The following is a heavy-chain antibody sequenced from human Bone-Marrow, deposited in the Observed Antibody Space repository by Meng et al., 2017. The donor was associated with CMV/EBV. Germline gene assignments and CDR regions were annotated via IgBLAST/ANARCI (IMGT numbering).Heavy chain of an antibody. CDR2: IVVGSGNT. Sequence: SVKVSCKASGFTFTSSAVQWVRQARGQRLEWIGWIVVGSGNTNYAQKFQERVTITRDMSTSTAYMELSSLRSEDTAVYYCARAGTIEYSSSGLVVPDQNWFDPWGQGTLVTVSS. V-gene: IGHV1-58*01. CDR3: ARAGTIEYSSSGLVVPDQNWFDP. J-gene: IGHJ5*02. CDR1: GFTFTSSA. D-gene: IGHD6-6*01.